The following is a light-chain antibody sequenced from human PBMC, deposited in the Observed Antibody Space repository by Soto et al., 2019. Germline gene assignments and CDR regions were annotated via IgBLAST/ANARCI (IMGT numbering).Light chain of an antibody. CDR1: SSDVGSYNL. V-gene: IGLV2-23*01. CDR3: CSYAGSSTDVV. CDR2: EGS. Sequence: QSALTQPASVSGSPGQSMTISCTGTSSDVGSYNLVSWYQQHPGKAPKLMIYEGSKRPSGVSNRFSGSKSGNTACLTISGLQAEDEADYYCCSYAGSSTDVVFGGGTKLTVL. J-gene: IGLJ2*01.